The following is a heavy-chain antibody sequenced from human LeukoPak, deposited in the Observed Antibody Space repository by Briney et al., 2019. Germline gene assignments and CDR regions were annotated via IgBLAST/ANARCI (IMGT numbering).Heavy chain of an antibody. J-gene: IGHJ6*02. CDR1: GGSISSSTYY. CDR3: ARHLYYYGMDV. V-gene: IGHV4-61*05. CDR2: IYYSGST. Sequence: SETLSLTCTVSGGSISSSTYYWSWIRQPPGKGLEWIGYIYYSGSTNYNPSLKSRVTISVDTSKNQFSLKLSSVTAADTAVYYCARHLYYYGMDVWGQGTTVTVSS.